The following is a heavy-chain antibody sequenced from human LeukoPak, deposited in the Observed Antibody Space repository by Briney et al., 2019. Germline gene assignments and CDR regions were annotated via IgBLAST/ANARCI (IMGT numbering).Heavy chain of an antibody. D-gene: IGHD2-2*01. CDR3: ARGGGYCSSISCYPYAFDI. J-gene: IGHJ3*02. CDR2: ISSSSSYI. Sequence: GGSLRLSCAASGFTFSSYSINWVRQAPGKGLEWVSSISSSSSYIYYADSVKGRFTISRDNAKNSLYLQMNSLRAEDTAVYYCARGGGYCSSISCYPYAFDIWGQGTMVTVSS. CDR1: GFTFSSYS. V-gene: IGHV3-21*04.